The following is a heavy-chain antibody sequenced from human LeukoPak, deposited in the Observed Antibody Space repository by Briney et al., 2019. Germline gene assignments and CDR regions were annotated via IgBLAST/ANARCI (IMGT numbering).Heavy chain of an antibody. V-gene: IGHV3-23*01. CDR2: ISGSGDST. CDR3: AKVKSGIAADFDY. J-gene: IGHJ4*02. D-gene: IGHD6-13*01. CDR1: GFSFSSYA. Sequence: RGSLRLSCAASGFSFSSYAMSWVRQAPGGGREWVSAISGSGDSTYYADSVKGRFTISRDNSKNTLYLQMNSLRAEGTAVYYCAKVKSGIAADFDYWGQGTLVTVSS.